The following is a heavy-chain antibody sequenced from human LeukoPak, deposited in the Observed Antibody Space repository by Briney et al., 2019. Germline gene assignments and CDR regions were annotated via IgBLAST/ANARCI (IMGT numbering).Heavy chain of an antibody. CDR3: AKDGSTWQDCSYMDV. CDR2: IRYDGSNK. D-gene: IGHD6-13*01. CDR1: GFTLSSYG. V-gene: IGHV3-30*02. Sequence: GGSLRLSCAASGFTLSSYGMHWVRQAPGKGLEWVVFIRYDGSNKYYADSVKGRFTISRDKSKNTLYLQMNSLRAEDTAVYYCAKDGSTWQDCSYMDVWGKGTTVTIPS. J-gene: IGHJ6*03.